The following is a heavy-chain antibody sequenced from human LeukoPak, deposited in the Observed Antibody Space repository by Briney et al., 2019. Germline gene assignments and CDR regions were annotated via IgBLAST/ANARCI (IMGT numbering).Heavy chain of an antibody. D-gene: IGHD4/OR15-4a*01. CDR1: GFTFSSYS. CDR3: ARMLANQYDMDV. J-gene: IGHJ6*02. Sequence: SGGSLRLSCAASGFTFSSYSMNWVRQAPGKGLEWVSSISSSSSYIYYADSVKGRFTISRDNAKNSLYLQMNSLRAEDTAVYYCARMLANQYDMDVWGQGTTVTVSS. V-gene: IGHV3-21*01. CDR2: ISSSSSYI.